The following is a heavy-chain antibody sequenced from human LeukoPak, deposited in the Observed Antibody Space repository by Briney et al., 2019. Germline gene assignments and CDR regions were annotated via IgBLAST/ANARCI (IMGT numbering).Heavy chain of an antibody. CDR2: INHSGST. Sequence: SETLSLTCAVYGGSFSGYYWSWIRQPPGKGLEWIGEINHSGSTNYNPSLKSRVTISVDTSKNQFSLKLSSVTAADTAVYYCAGDYVWGSYRYRKNYFDYWGQGTLVTVSS. CDR1: GGSFSGYY. D-gene: IGHD3-16*02. CDR3: AGDYVWGSYRYRKNYFDY. V-gene: IGHV4-34*01. J-gene: IGHJ4*02.